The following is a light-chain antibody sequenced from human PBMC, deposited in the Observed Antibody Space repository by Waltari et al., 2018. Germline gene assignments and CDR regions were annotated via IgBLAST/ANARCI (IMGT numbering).Light chain of an antibody. Sequence: QSALTQPASVSGSLGHSITISCTGTSSDIGAYNYVSWFQQYPGKAPQLLIYHVNKRPPGVSDRFSGSKSDNMASLTISGLQAEDEADYYCSSYTTISSWVFGGGTKVTVL. V-gene: IGLV2-14*01. CDR1: SSDIGAYNY. J-gene: IGLJ3*02. CDR2: HVN. CDR3: SSYTTISSWV.